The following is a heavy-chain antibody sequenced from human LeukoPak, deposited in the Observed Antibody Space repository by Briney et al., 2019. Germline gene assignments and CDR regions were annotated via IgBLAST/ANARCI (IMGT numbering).Heavy chain of an antibody. D-gene: IGHD3-16*02. CDR1: GGSFSGYY. CDR3: ARGRDYDYVWGSYRVYYFDY. CDR2: INHSGST. V-gene: IGHV4-34*01. Sequence: SETLSLTCAVYGGSFSGYYWSWIRQPPGKGLAWIGEINHSGSTNYNPSLKSRVTISVDTSKNQFSLKLSSVPAADTAVYYCARGRDYDYVWGSYRVYYFDYWGQGTLVTVSS. J-gene: IGHJ4*02.